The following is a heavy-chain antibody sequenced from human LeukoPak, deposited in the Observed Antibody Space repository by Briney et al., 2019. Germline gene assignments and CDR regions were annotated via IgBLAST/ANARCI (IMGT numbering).Heavy chain of an antibody. CDR3: ARVGYVRLGSGTIIPLYHFDY. D-gene: IGHD3-10*01. CDR2: ISSSDSTI. V-gene: IGHV3-11*01. J-gene: IGHJ4*02. CDR1: GFTFSDYY. Sequence: GGSLRLSCVASGFTFSDYYMSWIRQAPGKGLEWVSYISSSDSTIYYADSVRGRFTISRDNAKNSLYLQMNSLRAEDTAVYYCARVGYVRLGSGTIIPLYHFDYWGQGTLVTVSS.